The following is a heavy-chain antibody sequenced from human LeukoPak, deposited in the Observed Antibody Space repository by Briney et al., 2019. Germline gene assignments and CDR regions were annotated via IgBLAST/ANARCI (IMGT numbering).Heavy chain of an antibody. J-gene: IGHJ4*02. CDR2: ISSSGSTI. CDR3: ARETYYYGSGSHNDY. CDR1: GFTFSSYE. V-gene: IGHV3-48*03. Sequence: GGSLRLSCAASGFTFSSYEMNWVRQAPGKGLEWVSYISSSGSTIYYADSVKGRFTISRDNAKNSLYLQMNSLRAEDTAVYYCARETYYYGSGSHNDYWGQGTLVTVSS. D-gene: IGHD3-10*01.